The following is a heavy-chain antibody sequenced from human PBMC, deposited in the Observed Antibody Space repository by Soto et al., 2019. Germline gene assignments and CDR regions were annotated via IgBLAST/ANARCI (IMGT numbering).Heavy chain of an antibody. CDR1: GGSISSGGYS. J-gene: IGHJ4*02. CDR3: ARDHGDYVFDY. D-gene: IGHD4-17*01. V-gene: IGHV4-30-2*05. Sequence: SETLSLTCAVSGGSISSGGYSWSWIRQPPGKGLEWIGSIYYSGSTYYNPSLKSRVTISVDTSKNQFSLKLSSVTAADTAVYYCARDHGDYVFDYWGQGTLVTVSS. CDR2: IYYSGST.